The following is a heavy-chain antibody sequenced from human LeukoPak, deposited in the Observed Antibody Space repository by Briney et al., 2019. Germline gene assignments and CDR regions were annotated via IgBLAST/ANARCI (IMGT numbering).Heavy chain of an antibody. CDR2: IYYSGST. V-gene: IGHV4-59*12. CDR3: ARDAASVKGYCSGGSCYPGDRYYYGMDV. Sequence: SETLSLTCTASGGSISSYYWSWIRQPPGKGLEWIGYIYYSGSTNYNPSLKSRVTISVDTSKNQFSLKLSSVTAADTAVYYCARDAASVKGYCSGGSCYPGDRYYYGMDVWGQGTTVTVSS. J-gene: IGHJ6*02. CDR1: GGSISSYY. D-gene: IGHD2-15*01.